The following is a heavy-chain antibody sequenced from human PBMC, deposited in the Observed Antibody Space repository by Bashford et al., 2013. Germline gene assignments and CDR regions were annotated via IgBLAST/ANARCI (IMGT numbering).Heavy chain of an antibody. D-gene: IGHD2-15*01. CDR2: LGRSGGST. V-gene: IGHV3-23*01. CDR3: AKDGVVVVAATPDY. J-gene: IGHJ4*02. Sequence: WVSRLLGRSGGSTYYADSVKGRFTISRDNSKNTLYLQMNSLRAEDTAVYYCAKDGVVVVAATPDYWGQGTLVTVSS.